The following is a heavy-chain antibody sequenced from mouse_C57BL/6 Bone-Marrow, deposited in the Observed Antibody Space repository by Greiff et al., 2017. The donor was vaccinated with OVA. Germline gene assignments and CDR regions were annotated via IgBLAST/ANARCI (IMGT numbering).Heavy chain of an antibody. CDR1: GFSLNTSNMG. V-gene: IGHV8-12*01. CDR3: ARRGSYDTRSYYAMDY. Sequence: QVTLKESGPGILQSSQTLSLTCSFSGFSLNTSNMGVSWLRQPSGKGLEWLVHIYWDDDKRYNPSLKSRLTISKHTSRNQVFLKITSVDTADTATYYCARRGSYDTRSYYAMDYWGRGTSVTVSS. D-gene: IGHD2-12*01. J-gene: IGHJ4*01. CDR2: IYWDDDK.